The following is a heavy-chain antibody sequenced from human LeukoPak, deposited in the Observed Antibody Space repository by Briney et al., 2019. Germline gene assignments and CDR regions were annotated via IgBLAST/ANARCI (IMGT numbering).Heavy chain of an antibody. CDR1: GGTFSSYA. V-gene: IGHV1-69*13. D-gene: IGHD3-22*01. Sequence: SVKVSCKASGGTFSSYAISWVRQAPGQGLEWMGGIIPIFGTANYAQKFQGRVTITADESTSTAYMELSSLRSEDTAVYYCARSRRNYYDSSGYSDLDYWGQGTLVTVSS. J-gene: IGHJ4*02. CDR2: IIPIFGTA. CDR3: ARSRRNYYDSSGYSDLDY.